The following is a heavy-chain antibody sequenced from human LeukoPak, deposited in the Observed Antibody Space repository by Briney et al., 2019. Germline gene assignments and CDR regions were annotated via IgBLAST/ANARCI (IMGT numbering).Heavy chain of an antibody. J-gene: IGHJ3*02. CDR3: ARDSYYYDSSGYYYVGAFDI. Sequence: PGGSLRLSCAASGFTFSSYSMNWVCQAPGKGLEWVSSISSSSSYIYYADSVKGRFTISRDNAKNSLYLQMNSLRAEDTAVYYCARDSYYYDSSGYYYVGAFDIWGQGTMVTVSS. CDR1: GFTFSSYS. V-gene: IGHV3-21*01. D-gene: IGHD3-22*01. CDR2: ISSSSSYI.